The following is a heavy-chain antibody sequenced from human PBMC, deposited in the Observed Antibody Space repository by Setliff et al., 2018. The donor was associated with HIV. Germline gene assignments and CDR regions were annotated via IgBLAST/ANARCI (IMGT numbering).Heavy chain of an antibody. CDR3: ARGSPQVWFGELLGYYYGMDV. Sequence: ASVKVSCKASGYTFTSYDINWVRQATGQGLEWMGWMNPNSGNTGYAQKFQGRVTITRNTSISTAYMELSSLRSEDTAVYYCARGSPQVWFGELLGYYYGMDVWGQGTTVTVSS. V-gene: IGHV1-8*03. J-gene: IGHJ6*02. D-gene: IGHD3-10*01. CDR2: MNPNSGNT. CDR1: GYTFTSYD.